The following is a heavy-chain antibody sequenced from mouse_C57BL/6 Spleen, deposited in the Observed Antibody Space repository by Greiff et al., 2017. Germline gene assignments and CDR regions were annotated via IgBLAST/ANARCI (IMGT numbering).Heavy chain of an antibody. J-gene: IGHJ2*01. V-gene: IGHV1-64*01. CDR2: IHPNSGST. CDR1: GYTFTSYW. D-gene: IGHD1-1*01. CDR3: ARRDYYGSAVNYFDY. Sequence: VQLQQPGAELVKPGASVKLSCKASGYTFTSYWMHWVKQRPGQGLEWIGMIHPNSGSTNYNEKFKSKATLTVDKSSSTAYMQLSSLTSEDSAVYYCARRDYYGSAVNYFDYWGQGTTLTVSS.